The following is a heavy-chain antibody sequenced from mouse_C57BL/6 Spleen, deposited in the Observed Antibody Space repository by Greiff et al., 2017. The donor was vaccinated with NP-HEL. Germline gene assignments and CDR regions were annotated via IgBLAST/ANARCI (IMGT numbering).Heavy chain of an antibody. J-gene: IGHJ4*01. D-gene: IGHD2-5*01. CDR1: GYTFTDYY. CDR2: INPYNGGT. Sequence: EVQLQQSGPVLVKPGASVKMSCKASGYTFTDYYMNWVKQSHGKSLEWIGVINPYNGGTSYNQKFKGKATLTVDKSSSTAYMELNSLTSEDSAGYYCARKDSNYYYYAMDYWGQGTSVTVSS. V-gene: IGHV1-19*01. CDR3: ARKDSNYYYYAMDY.